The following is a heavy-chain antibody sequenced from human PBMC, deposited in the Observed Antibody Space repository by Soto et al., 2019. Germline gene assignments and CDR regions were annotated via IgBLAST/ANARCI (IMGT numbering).Heavy chain of an antibody. J-gene: IGHJ6*02. Sequence: QVQLVQSGAEVKKPGASVKISCKASGFNFRDYYIHWVRQVPGHGLVGMAISDPTADSTRSAVNPENRRTSTRETCPATVSPEPRSLRPEDTAMYYCARDEVALRGLIRPFQHYTHGMDVWGPGTTVTVS. CDR2: SDPTADST. V-gene: IGHV1-46*01. CDR3: ARDEVALRGLIRPFQHYTHGMDV. CDR1: GFNFRDYY. D-gene: IGHD3-16*01.